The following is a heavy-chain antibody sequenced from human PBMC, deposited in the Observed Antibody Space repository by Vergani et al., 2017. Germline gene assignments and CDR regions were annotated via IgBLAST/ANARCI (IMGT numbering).Heavy chain of an antibody. V-gene: IGHV5-51*01. CDR1: GYRFSDYW. Sequence: EVQLLQSGAAVKKPGESLKISCKASGYRFSDYWIGWVRQMPGKGLEWMGIIFPGDSNPRYNPSIQGRVTISADKSISTAYLQWSSLKASDTAIYYCARRAYSDDVFDCWGQGTQVTVSS. CDR2: IFPGDSNP. D-gene: IGHD5-18*01. J-gene: IGHJ4*02. CDR3: ARRAYSDDVFDC.